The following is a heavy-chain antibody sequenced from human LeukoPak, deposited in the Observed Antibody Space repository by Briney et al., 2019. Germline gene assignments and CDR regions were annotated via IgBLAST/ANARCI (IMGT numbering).Heavy chain of an antibody. CDR2: ISYDGSNK. V-gene: IGHV3-30-3*01. CDR1: GFTFSSYA. Sequence: GGSLRLSCAASGFTFSSYAMHWVRQAPGKGLEWVAVISYDGSNKYYADSVKGRFTISRDNSKNTLYLQMNSLRAEDTAVYYCARDGYGGSYYYGMDVWGQGTTVTVSS. CDR3: ARDGYGGSYYYGMDV. J-gene: IGHJ6*02. D-gene: IGHD4-23*01.